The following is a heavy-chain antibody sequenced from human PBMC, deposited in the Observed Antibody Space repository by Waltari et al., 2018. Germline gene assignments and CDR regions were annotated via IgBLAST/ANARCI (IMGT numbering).Heavy chain of an antibody. J-gene: IGHJ5*02. CDR2: TYYRSKWFY. CDR3: ARDLTEGKGNWFDP. CDR1: GDSVSSNDAT. D-gene: IGHD3-10*01. V-gene: IGHV6-1*01. Sequence: VQLQQSGPGLVKPSQTLSLTCAISGDSVSSNDATWDWVRQSPSRGLDWLGRTYYRSKWFYDYALSVRSRISINPDTTKNQVSLQLKSVTPEDTAVYYCARDLTEGKGNWFDPWGQGTQVTVSS.